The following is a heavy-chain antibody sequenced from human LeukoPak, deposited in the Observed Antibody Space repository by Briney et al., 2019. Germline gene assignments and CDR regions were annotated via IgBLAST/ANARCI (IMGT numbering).Heavy chain of an antibody. CDR3: TTLSGQRLVHGAFDI. J-gene: IGHJ3*02. Sequence: GGSLRLSCAASGFTFSNAWMSWVRQAPGKGLEWVGRIKSKTDGGTTDYAAPVKGRFTISRDDSKNTLYLQMNSLKTEDTAVYYCTTLSGQRLVHGAFDIWGQGTMVTVSS. V-gene: IGHV3-15*01. CDR1: GFTFSNAW. D-gene: IGHD6-19*01. CDR2: IKSKTDGGTT.